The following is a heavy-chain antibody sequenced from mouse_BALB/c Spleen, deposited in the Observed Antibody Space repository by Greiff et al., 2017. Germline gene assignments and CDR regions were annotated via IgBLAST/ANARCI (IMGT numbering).Heavy chain of an antibody. V-gene: IGHV5-2*01. CDR2: INSDGGST. J-gene: IGHJ1*01. CDR3: ARGRGNYPYWYFDV. CDR1: EYEFPSHD. D-gene: IGHD2-1*01. Sequence: EVKLMESGGGLVQPGESLKLSCESNEYEFPSHDMSWVRKTPEKRLELVAAINSDGGSTYYPDTMERRFIISRDNTKKTLYLQMSSLRSEDTALYYCARGRGNYPYWYFDVWGAGTTVTVSS.